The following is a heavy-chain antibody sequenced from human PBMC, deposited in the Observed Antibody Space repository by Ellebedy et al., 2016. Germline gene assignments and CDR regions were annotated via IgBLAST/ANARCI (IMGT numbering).Heavy chain of an antibody. V-gene: IGHV3-21*06. J-gene: IGHJ4*02. CDR1: GFTFSISG. Sequence: GESLKISXVASGFTFSISGMTWIRQAPGKALEWVATISRGGEAYYPDPLKGRFTISRDNAMNSVYLQLNSLNVDDTAVYYCTRDANEWSRDYWGQGTLVTVSS. CDR3: TRDANEWSRDY. D-gene: IGHD3-3*01. CDR2: ISRGGEA.